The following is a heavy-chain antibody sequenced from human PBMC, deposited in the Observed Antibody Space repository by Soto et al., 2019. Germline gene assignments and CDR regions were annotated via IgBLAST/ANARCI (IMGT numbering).Heavy chain of an antibody. CDR3: AREAARLGSGWFDP. D-gene: IGHD6-6*01. CDR1: GFTFSSYG. CDR2: IWYDGSNK. Sequence: GGSLRLSCAASGFTFSSYGMHWVRQAPGKGLEWVAVIWYDGSNKYYADSVKGRFTISRDNSKNTLYLQMSSLRAEDTAVYYCAREAARLGSGWFDPWGQGTLVTVSS. J-gene: IGHJ5*02. V-gene: IGHV3-33*01.